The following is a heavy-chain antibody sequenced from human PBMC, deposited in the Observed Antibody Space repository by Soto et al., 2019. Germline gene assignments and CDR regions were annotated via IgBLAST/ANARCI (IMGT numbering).Heavy chain of an antibody. J-gene: IGHJ4*02. CDR1: GYTFTSYG. CDR2: ISAYNGNT. CDR3: ASDLVLRARRKVSGSYGD. V-gene: IGHV1-18*04. D-gene: IGHD1-26*01. Sequence: QVQLVQSGAEVKKPGASVKVSCKASGYTFTSYGISWVRQAPGQGLEWMGWISAYNGNTNYAQKLQGRVTMTTDTSTSTAYMELRSLRSDDTAVYYCASDLVLRARRKVSGSYGDWGQVTLVTVSS.